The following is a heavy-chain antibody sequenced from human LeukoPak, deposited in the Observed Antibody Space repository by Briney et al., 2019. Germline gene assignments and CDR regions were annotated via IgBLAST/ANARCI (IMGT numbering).Heavy chain of an antibody. V-gene: IGHV3-7*01. D-gene: IGHD2-15*01. Sequence: GGSLRLSCVASGFTFSSYWMSWVRQAPGKGVEWVANIKQDGSEKYDLDSVKGRFTISRDNAKNSLYLQMNSLRAEDTAVYYCARDARYCSGGSCYHYYYYYGMDVWGQGTTVTVSS. CDR3: ARDARYCSGGSCYHYYYYYGMDV. CDR1: GFTFSSYW. J-gene: IGHJ6*02. CDR2: IKQDGSEK.